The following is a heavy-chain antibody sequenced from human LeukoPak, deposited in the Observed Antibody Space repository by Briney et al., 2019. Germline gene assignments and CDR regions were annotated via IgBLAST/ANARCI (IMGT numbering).Heavy chain of an antibody. CDR1: GGSFSGYY. D-gene: IGHD3-3*01. CDR2: INHSGST. V-gene: IGHV4-34*01. J-gene: IGHJ5*02. CDR3: ARGVAGDFWSGYYTGPNWFDP. Sequence: SETLSLTCAVYGGSFSGYYWSWIRQPPGKGLEWIGEINHSGSTNYNPSLKSRVTISVDTSKNQFSLKLSSVTAADTAVYYCARGVAGDFWSGYYTGPNWFDPWGRGTLVTVSS.